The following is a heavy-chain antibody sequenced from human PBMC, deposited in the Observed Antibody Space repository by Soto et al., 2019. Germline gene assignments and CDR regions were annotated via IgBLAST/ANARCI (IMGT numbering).Heavy chain of an antibody. CDR1: GYAFSNND. V-gene: IGHV1-8*01. CDR2: MNPNSGNG. J-gene: IGHJ5*02. Sequence: ASVKVSCKASGYAFSNNDISWVRQATGQGLEWMGWMNPNSGNGGYAQRFQGRVTMTRDTSTSTAYMELSSLASDDTAIYYCARMATSGTLNWFDPWGQGTLVTVSS. CDR3: ARMATSGTLNWFDP.